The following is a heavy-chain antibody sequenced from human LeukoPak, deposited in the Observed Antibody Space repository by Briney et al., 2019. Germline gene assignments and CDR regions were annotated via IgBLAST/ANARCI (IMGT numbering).Heavy chain of an antibody. D-gene: IGHD6-19*01. CDR3: AKGRGAVAGTFDY. Sequence: PGGSLRLSCAASGFTFDDYGMSWVRQAPGKGLEWVSAISGSGGSTYYADSVKGRFTISRDNSKNTLYLQMNSLRAEDTAVYCCAKGRGAVAGTFDYWGQGTLVTVSS. CDR2: ISGSGGST. J-gene: IGHJ4*02. V-gene: IGHV3-23*01. CDR1: GFTFDDYG.